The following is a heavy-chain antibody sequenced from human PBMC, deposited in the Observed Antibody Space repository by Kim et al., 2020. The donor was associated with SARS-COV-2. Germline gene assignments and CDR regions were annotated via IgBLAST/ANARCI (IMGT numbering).Heavy chain of an antibody. D-gene: IGHD3-22*01. Sequence: PKSRVTISVDTSKNQFSLKLSSVTAADTAVYYCARGAGPYDSSGHDYWGQGTLVTVSS. V-gene: IGHV4-31*02. J-gene: IGHJ4*02. CDR3: ARGAGPYDSSGHDY.